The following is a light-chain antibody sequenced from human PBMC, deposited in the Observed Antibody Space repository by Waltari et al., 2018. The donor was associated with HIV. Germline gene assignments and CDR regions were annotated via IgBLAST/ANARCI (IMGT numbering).Light chain of an antibody. Sequence: QSALTQPASVSGPPGQSITISCTGASDDLGGYVSWYQQYPGKPPKLLIYSNYQRPSGVPDRFSGSKSGTSASLASSGLQSEDESDYYCAAWDDSLNGYVFGTGTKVTVL. V-gene: IGLV1-44*01. CDR3: AAWDDSLNGYV. CDR1: SDDLGGY. CDR2: SNY. J-gene: IGLJ1*01.